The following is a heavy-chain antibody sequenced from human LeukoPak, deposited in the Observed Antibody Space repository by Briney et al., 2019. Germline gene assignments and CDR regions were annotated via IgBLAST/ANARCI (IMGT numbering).Heavy chain of an antibody. CDR3: AAYSSGWYKLRWFDP. V-gene: IGHV4-4*09. J-gene: IGHJ5*02. CDR2: IYTSGST. D-gene: IGHD6-19*01. Sequence: SETLSLTCTVSGGSISSYYWSWIRQPPGKGLEWIGYIYTSGSTYYNPSLKSRVTISVDTSKNQFSLKLSSVTAADTAVYYCAAYSSGWYKLRWFDPWGQGTLVTVSS. CDR1: GGSISSYY.